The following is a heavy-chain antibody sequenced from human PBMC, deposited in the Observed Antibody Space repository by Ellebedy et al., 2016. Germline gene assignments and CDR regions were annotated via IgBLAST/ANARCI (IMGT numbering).Heavy chain of an antibody. CDR2: ISGSGGTI. CDR3: AKTSGANYYDIPPDAFDI. D-gene: IGHD3-22*01. CDR1: GFTFSSYA. J-gene: IGHJ3*02. Sequence: GGSLRLSXAASGFTFSSYAMNWVRQAPGKGLEWVSVISGSGGTIYYADSVKGRFTISRDNSKNTLFLQMNSLRAEDTAVYYCAKTSGANYYDIPPDAFDIWGQGTMVTVSS. V-gene: IGHV3-23*01.